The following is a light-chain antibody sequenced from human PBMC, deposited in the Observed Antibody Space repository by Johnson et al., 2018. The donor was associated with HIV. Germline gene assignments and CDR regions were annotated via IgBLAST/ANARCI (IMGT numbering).Light chain of an antibody. V-gene: IGLV1-51*01. Sequence: QSFLTQPPSVSAAPGQKVTFSCSGSTSNIGNNDVSWYRHLPGTAPKLLIYDNYKRPSGIPDRFSGSKSGTSATLDITGLQTGDEADYYCGTWDSSLSVYVFATGTKFTVL. CDR2: DNY. CDR3: GTWDSSLSVYV. CDR1: TSNIGNND. J-gene: IGLJ1*01.